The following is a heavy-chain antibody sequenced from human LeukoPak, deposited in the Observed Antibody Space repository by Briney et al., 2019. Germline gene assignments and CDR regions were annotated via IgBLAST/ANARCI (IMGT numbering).Heavy chain of an antibody. J-gene: IGHJ4*02. Sequence: ASVKVSCKASGYTFTGYYLHWVRQAPGQGLEWMGWINPNSGGTNYAQKFQGRVTMTRDTSISTAYMELSRLRSDDTAVYYCAYDSSGYYGRGYDYWGQGTLVTVSS. CDR2: INPNSGGT. CDR1: GYTFTGYY. CDR3: AYDSSGYYGRGYDY. D-gene: IGHD3-22*01. V-gene: IGHV1-2*02.